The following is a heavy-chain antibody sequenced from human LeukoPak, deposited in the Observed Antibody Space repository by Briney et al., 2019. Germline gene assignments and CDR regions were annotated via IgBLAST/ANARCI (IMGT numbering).Heavy chain of an antibody. Sequence: SETLSLTCAVYGGSFSGYYWSWIRQPPGKGLEWSGEINHNGRTNYNPSIKNQIHKSVDTSKNQFSLKLSYVTAAATAVYYCARIAGSITMVRGRYYYGMDVWGKGTTVTVSS. CDR1: GGSFSGYY. CDR2: INHNGRT. D-gene: IGHD3-10*01. J-gene: IGHJ6*04. V-gene: IGHV4-34*01. CDR3: ARIAGSITMVRGRYYYGMDV.